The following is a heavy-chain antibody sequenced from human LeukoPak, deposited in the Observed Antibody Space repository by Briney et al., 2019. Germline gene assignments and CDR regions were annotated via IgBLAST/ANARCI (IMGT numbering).Heavy chain of an antibody. CDR2: ISYDGSNK. CDR3: ARDGAAGIGEYYFDY. D-gene: IGHD6-13*01. CDR1: GFTFSSYA. V-gene: IGHV3-30*01. J-gene: IGHJ4*02. Sequence: GRSLRLSCAASGFTFSSYAMHWVRQAPGKGLEWVAVISYDGSNKYYADSVKGRFTISRDNSKNTLYLQMNSLRAEDTAVYYCARDGAAGIGEYYFDYWAREPWSPSPQ.